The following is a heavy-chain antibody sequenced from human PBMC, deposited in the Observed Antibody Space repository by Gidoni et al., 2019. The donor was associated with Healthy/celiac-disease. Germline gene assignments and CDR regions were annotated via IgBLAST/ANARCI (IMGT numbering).Heavy chain of an antibody. CDR1: GFTFSNAW. J-gene: IGHJ6*02. D-gene: IGHD3-10*01. CDR3: TCSSGGYYYYGMDV. Sequence: EVQLVESGGGLVKPGGSIRLSCAASGFTFSNAWMSWVRQAPGKGLEWVGRIKSKTDGGTTDYAAPVKGRFTISRDDSKNTLYLQMNSLKTEDTAVYYCTCSSGGYYYYGMDVWGQGTTVTVSS. CDR2: IKSKTDGGTT. V-gene: IGHV3-15*01.